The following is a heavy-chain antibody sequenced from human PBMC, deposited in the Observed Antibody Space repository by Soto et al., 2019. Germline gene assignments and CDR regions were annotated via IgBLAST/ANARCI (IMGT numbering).Heavy chain of an antibody. CDR1: GFTFSSYS. CDR3: ARDRGSSSWYSDY. V-gene: IGHV3-21*01. J-gene: IGHJ4*02. D-gene: IGHD6-13*01. Sequence: EVQLVESGGGLVKPGGSLRLSCAASGFTFSSYSMNWVRQAPGKGLEWVSSISSSSSYIYYADSVKGRFTISRDNAKNSLYLQMNSLRAEDTAVYYCARDRGSSSWYSDYWGQGTLVTVSS. CDR2: ISSSSSYI.